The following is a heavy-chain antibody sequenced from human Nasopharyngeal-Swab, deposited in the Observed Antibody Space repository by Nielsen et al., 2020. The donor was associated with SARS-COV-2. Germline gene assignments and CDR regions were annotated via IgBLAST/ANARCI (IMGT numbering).Heavy chain of an antibody. V-gene: IGHV4-34*01. D-gene: IGHD3-3*01. J-gene: IGHJ4*02. CDR3: VRRPYDFWSGYYDYYFDY. Sequence: WIRQPPGKGLEWIGEINHSGSTNNNPSLKSRVTISVDTSKNQFSLKLSSVTAADTAVYYCVRRPYDFWSGYYDYYFDYWGQGTLVTVSS. CDR2: INHSGST.